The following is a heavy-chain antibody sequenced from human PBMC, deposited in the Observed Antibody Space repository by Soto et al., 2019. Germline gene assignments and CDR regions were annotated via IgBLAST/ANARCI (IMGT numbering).Heavy chain of an antibody. D-gene: IGHD2-15*01. V-gene: IGHV3-48*03. J-gene: IGHJ4*02. Sequence: GGSLRLSCAASGLTFSSFEMNWVRQAPGKGLEFVSYISRSGTSIYYADSVKGRFTISRDNAKNSLYLQMNSLRAEGTAVYYCLSLLGYCGAAICPAGYWGQGTLVTV. CDR3: LSLLGYCGAAICPAGY. CDR1: GLTFSSFE. CDR2: ISRSGTSI.